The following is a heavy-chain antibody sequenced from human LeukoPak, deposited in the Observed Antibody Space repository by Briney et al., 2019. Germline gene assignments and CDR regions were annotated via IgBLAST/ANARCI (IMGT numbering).Heavy chain of an antibody. CDR2: IKQDGSEK. CDR1: GFTFSNYE. V-gene: IGHV3-7*04. D-gene: IGHD2-15*01. CDR3: ARVDMAVVAAIFYYYYYMDV. Sequence: PGGSLRLSCAASGFTFSNYEMNWVRQAPGKGLEWVANIKQDGSEKYYVDSVKGRFTISRDNAKNSLYLQMNSLRAEDTAVYYCARVDMAVVAAIFYYYYYMDVWGKGTTVTISS. J-gene: IGHJ6*03.